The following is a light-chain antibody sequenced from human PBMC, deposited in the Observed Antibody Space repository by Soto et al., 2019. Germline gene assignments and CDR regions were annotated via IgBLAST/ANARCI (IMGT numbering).Light chain of an antibody. J-gene: IGKJ5*01. Sequence: DIQMTQSPSVLYASVVGRGTITCGASQAISNYLNWYQQKPGKAPNLLIFGAKTLQSRVPSSFSGSGYGTDFTLTITTLQPEDVGMYYCQQCHATPLTFGQGTRLEIK. CDR3: QQCHATPLT. CDR2: GAK. V-gene: IGKV1-39*01. CDR1: QAISNY.